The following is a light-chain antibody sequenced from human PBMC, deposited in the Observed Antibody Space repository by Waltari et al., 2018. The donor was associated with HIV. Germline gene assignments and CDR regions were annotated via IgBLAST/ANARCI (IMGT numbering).Light chain of an antibody. V-gene: IGKV2-28*01. J-gene: IGKJ5*01. Sequence: DVLLTQSPVSLAVTPGESASISCKSSQSPLHNTGKNYLDWYVKKPGQTPQLLMYMASNLAAGVPVRFSGSGSGTEFTLKISRVEAEDVGLYYCMQALHIPFMFGHGTRLEI. CDR2: MAS. CDR1: QSPLHNTGKNY. CDR3: MQALHIPFM.